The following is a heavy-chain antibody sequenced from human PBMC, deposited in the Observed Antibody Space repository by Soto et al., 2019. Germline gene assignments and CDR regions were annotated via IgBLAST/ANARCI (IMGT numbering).Heavy chain of an antibody. CDR1: GFSFVNYA. CDR3: AKATTNGGWFNPFDS. J-gene: IGHJ4*02. Sequence: LRLSCAASGFSFVNYAMNWVRQAPGKGLEWVSGLSGSGTSTYYADSVKGRFTISRDNSRDTLFLQMNSLTADDTAVYYCAKATTNGGWFNPFDSWGQGALVTAPQ. D-gene: IGHD6-19*01. V-gene: IGHV3-23*01. CDR2: LSGSGTST.